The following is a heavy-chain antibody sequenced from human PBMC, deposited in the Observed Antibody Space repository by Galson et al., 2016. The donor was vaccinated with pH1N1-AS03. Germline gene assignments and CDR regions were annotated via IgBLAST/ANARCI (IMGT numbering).Heavy chain of an antibody. CDR2: IYNSGST. J-gene: IGHJ4*02. V-gene: IGHV4-59*01. Sequence: ETLSLTCSVAGVSIRGYYWNWIRQTPGGGLEWIGYIYNSGSTDFNPSLKSRVTMSMDTSKNQVTLKLSSVSAADTAVYYCARGAPGAFGYWGQGTLVPVSS. D-gene: IGHD2-8*02. CDR1: GVSIRGYY. CDR3: ARGAPGAFGY.